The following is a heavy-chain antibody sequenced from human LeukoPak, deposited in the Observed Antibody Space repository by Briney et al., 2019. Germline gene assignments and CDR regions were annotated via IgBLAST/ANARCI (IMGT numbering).Heavy chain of an antibody. CDR2: IYSGGST. Sequence: GGSLRLSCAASGFTVGSNYMNWVRQAPGKGLEWVSVIYSGGSTYYADSVKGRFTISRDNSKNTLYLQMNSLRAEDTAVYYCARDSPGPYYYDSSGPYVWGQGTLVTVSS. CDR1: GFTVGSNY. D-gene: IGHD3-22*01. J-gene: IGHJ4*02. CDR3: ARDSPGPYYYDSSGPYV. V-gene: IGHV3-66*02.